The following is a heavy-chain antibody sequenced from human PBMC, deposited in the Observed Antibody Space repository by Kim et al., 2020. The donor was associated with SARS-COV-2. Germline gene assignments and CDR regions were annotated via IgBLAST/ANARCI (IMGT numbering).Heavy chain of an antibody. Sequence: GASLKISCKGSGYSFTSYWIGWVRQMPGKGLEWMGIIYPGDSDTRYSPSFQGQVTISAHKSISTAYLQWSSLKASDTAMYYCARQSYDSSGYYDYWGQGTLVTVSS. V-gene: IGHV5-51*01. CDR1: GYSFTSYW. D-gene: IGHD3-22*01. CDR3: ARQSYDSSGYYDY. CDR2: IYPGDSDT. J-gene: IGHJ4*02.